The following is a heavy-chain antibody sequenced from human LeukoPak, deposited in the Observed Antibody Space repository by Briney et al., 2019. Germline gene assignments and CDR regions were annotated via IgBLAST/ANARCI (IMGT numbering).Heavy chain of an antibody. CDR1: GFTFSTYG. J-gene: IGHJ4*02. V-gene: IGHV3-33*01. Sequence: GGSLRPSCAAAGFTFSTYGMHWVRQAPGQGLEWVAVIWNDGSNKYYADSVKGRFTISRDNSKNTLYLQMNSLRAEDTAVYSCARASGPFDYWGQGTLVTVSS. CDR3: ARASGPFDY. CDR2: IWNDGSNK. D-gene: IGHD3-10*01.